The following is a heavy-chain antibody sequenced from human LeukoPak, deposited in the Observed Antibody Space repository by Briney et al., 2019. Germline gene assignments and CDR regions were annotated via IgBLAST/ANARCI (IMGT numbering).Heavy chain of an antibody. Sequence: PSETLSLTCTVSGGSIRSYYWSWIRQPPRKGLEWIGYIDDNGSTNYNPSLKSRITISIDTSKNQFSLKLSSVTAADTAVYYCARHERDASLDHALDIWGQGTMVTVSS. V-gene: IGHV4-59*08. CDR2: IDDNGST. CDR3: ARHERDASLDHALDI. CDR1: GGSIRSYY. D-gene: IGHD5-24*01. J-gene: IGHJ3*02.